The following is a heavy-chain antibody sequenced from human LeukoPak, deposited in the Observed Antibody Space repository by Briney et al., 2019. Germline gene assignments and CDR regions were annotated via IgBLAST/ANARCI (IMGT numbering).Heavy chain of an antibody. J-gene: IGHJ4*02. D-gene: IGHD3-3*01. Sequence: GGSLRLSCAASGFTFSSYGMHWVRQAPGPGLGWVAFIRYDGSDKYYEDSVKGRFTISRENSKNTLYLQMNSLRAEDTAVYYCAKDLKGSYDFWSGGGLDYWGQGTLVTVSS. CDR2: IRYDGSDK. CDR1: GFTFSSYG. V-gene: IGHV3-30*02. CDR3: AKDLKGSYDFWSGGGLDY.